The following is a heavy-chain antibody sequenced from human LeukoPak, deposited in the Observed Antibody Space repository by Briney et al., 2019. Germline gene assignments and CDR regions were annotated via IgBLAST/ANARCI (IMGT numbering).Heavy chain of an antibody. Sequence: PSETLSLTCAVSGGSISSGDYSWSWIRQPPGKGLEWIGYVYYSGNTYYNPSLKSRVTISVDTSKNQFSLQLNSVTPEDTAVYYCARLGWESGYVFDYWGQGTLVTVSS. CDR1: GGSISSGDYS. J-gene: IGHJ4*02. V-gene: IGHV4-30-4*07. D-gene: IGHD5-12*01. CDR2: VYYSGNT. CDR3: ARLGWESGYVFDY.